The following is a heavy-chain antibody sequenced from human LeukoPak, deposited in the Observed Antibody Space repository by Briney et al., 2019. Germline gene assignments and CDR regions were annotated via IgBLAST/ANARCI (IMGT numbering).Heavy chain of an antibody. J-gene: IGHJ6*04. CDR3: ARGGDIVVVPAAPHYYGMDV. D-gene: IGHD2-2*01. Sequence: PSQTLSLTCTVSGGSISSGDYYWSWIRQPPGKGLEWIGYIYYSGSTYYNPSLKSRVTISVDTSKTQFSLKLSSVTAADTAVYYCARGGDIVVVPAAPHYYGMDVWGKGTTVTVSS. CDR2: IYYSGST. V-gene: IGHV4-30-4*01. CDR1: GGSISSGDYY.